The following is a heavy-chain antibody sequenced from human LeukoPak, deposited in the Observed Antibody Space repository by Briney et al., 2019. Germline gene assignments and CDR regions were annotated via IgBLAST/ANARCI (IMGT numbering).Heavy chain of an antibody. D-gene: IGHD1-26*01. V-gene: IGHV4-39*01. CDR1: GGSMSSRSYC. CDR3: ERHEEEPGLSPGILDP. CDR2: IHYSGNT. Sequence: SETLSLTCSVSGGSMSSRSYCWGWIRQPPGKGLEWIGSIHYSGNTYHIPSLESRVTISVDTSKNQFSLKLSSVTSADTAVYYGERHEEEPGLSPGILDPWGQGTLVTVPS. J-gene: IGHJ5*02.